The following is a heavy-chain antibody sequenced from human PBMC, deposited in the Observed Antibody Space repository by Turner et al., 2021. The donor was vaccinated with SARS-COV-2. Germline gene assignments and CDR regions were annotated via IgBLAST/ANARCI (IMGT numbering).Heavy chain of an antibody. CDR1: GGTFSSYP. J-gene: IGHJ4*02. D-gene: IGHD3-10*01. CDR2: IIPIVGVA. CDR3: ARINSGGFDY. Sequence: VQLVQSGAAVKKPGSLVKVSCKASGGTFSSYPISWVRQAPGQGLEWMGRIIPIVGVANYAQKFQGRVTITADKSTSTAYMELSSLRSEDTAVYYCARINSGGFDYWGQGTLVTVSS. V-gene: IGHV1-69*04.